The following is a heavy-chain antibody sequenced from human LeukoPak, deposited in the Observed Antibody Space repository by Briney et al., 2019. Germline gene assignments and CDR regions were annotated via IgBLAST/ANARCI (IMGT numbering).Heavy chain of an antibody. CDR3: ARKLGYCSGGSCQAWFDP. V-gene: IGHV4-39*07. Sequence: PSETLSLTCTVSGGSISSSSYYWGWIRQPPGKGLEWIGSIYYSGSTYYNPSLKSRVTISVDTSKNQFSLKLSSVTAADTAVYYCARKLGYCSGGSCQAWFDPWGQGTLVTVSS. J-gene: IGHJ5*02. D-gene: IGHD2-15*01. CDR2: IYYSGST. CDR1: GGSISSSSYY.